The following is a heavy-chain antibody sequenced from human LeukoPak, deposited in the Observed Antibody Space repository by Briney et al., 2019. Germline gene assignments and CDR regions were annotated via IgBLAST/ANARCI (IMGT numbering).Heavy chain of an antibody. CDR3: ARDGYYYDSSGYLDY. D-gene: IGHD3-22*01. J-gene: IGHJ4*02. Sequence: PGGSLRLSCAASGFTLSSDSMNWVRQAPGKGLEWVSSISSSSSYIYYADSVKGRFTISRDNAKNSLYLQMNSLRAEDTAVYYCARDGYYYDSSGYLDYWGQGTLVTVSS. V-gene: IGHV3-21*01. CDR2: ISSSSSYI. CDR1: GFTLSSDS.